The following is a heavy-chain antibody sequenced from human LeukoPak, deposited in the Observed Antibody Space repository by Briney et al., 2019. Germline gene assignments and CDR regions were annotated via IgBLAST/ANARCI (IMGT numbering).Heavy chain of an antibody. Sequence: GASVKVSCKVSGYTLTELSVHWVRQAPGKGREWMGGFDPEDGETIYAQKFQGRVTMTEDTSTDTAYMELSSLRSEDTAVYYCAPRPRIRYFEGASDFDYWGQGTLVTASS. D-gene: IGHD3-9*01. V-gene: IGHV1-24*01. J-gene: IGHJ4*02. CDR1: GYTLTELS. CDR2: FDPEDGET. CDR3: APRPRIRYFEGASDFDY.